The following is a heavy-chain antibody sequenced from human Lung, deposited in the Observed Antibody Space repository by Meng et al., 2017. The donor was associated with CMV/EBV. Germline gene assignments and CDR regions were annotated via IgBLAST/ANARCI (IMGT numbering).Heavy chain of an antibody. D-gene: IGHD3-10*01. V-gene: IGHV3-21*01. Sequence: GESLKISCAASGFTFSNYGMNWVRQAPGKGLERLSSISSSSSFKDYADSVKGRFTISRDNAKNSLYLQMNNLRAEDTAVYYCARDSGGLYGSGSYYYYGLDVWGQGTTVPVSS. CDR2: ISSSSSFK. J-gene: IGHJ6*02. CDR1: GFTFSNYG. CDR3: ARDSGGLYGSGSYYYYGLDV.